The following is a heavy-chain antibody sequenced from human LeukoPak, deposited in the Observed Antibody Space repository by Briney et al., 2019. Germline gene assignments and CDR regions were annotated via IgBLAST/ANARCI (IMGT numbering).Heavy chain of an antibody. V-gene: IGHV3-30*02. Sequence: GGSLRLSCAASGFTFTSHGMHWVRQAPGKGLEWVAHIRYDGSNKYYADSVKGRFTISRDDSKKMLYLQMNSLRPEDTAVYYCARGRRSGGITMIRGVKDRGWFDYWGQGTLVTVSS. CDR1: GFTFTSHG. CDR2: IRYDGSNK. CDR3: ARGRRSGGITMIRGVKDRGWFDY. J-gene: IGHJ5*01. D-gene: IGHD3-10*01.